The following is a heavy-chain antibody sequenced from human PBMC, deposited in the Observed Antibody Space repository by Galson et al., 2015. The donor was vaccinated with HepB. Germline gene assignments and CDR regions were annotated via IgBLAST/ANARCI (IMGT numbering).Heavy chain of an antibody. CDR3: ARGTGRRPPGLNY. Sequence: SETLSLTCAVYGGSFSGYSWSWIRQPPGKGLEWIGEINHSGSTNYNPSLKSRVTISVDTSKNQFSLKLSSVTAADTAVYYCARGTGRRPPGLNYWGQGTLVTVSP. V-gene: IGHV4-34*01. D-gene: IGHD1-1*01. CDR2: INHSGST. CDR1: GGSFSGYS. J-gene: IGHJ4*02.